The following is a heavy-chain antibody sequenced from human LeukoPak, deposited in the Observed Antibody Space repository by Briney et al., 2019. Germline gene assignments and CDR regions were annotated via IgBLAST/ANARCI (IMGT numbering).Heavy chain of an antibody. CDR1: GGSFSGYY. D-gene: IGHD6-13*01. V-gene: IGHV4-34*01. CDR3: ARGSEAAAGYYFDY. CDR2: INHSGST. Sequence: SETLSLTCAVYGGSFSGYYWSWIRQPPGKGLEWIGEINHSGSTNYNPSLKSRVTISVDTSKNQFSLKLSSVTAADTAVYYCARGSEAAAGYYFDYWGQGTLVTVSS. J-gene: IGHJ4*02.